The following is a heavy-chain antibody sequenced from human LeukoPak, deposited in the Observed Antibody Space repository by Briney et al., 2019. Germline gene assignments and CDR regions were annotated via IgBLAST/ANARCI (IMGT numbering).Heavy chain of an antibody. CDR3: AHLLDYGDNRLDF. CDR2: INAADNT. J-gene: IGHJ4*02. V-gene: IGHV1-3*01. CDR1: GYTFTTYA. Sequence: ASVKVSCKASGYTFTTYAIHWVRQPPGQRLEWMGWINAADNTKYSQKFQGRVTFTRDTSASTAYMELSSLRSEDTAIYYCAHLLDYGDNRLDFWGQGTLVTVSS. D-gene: IGHD4-17*01.